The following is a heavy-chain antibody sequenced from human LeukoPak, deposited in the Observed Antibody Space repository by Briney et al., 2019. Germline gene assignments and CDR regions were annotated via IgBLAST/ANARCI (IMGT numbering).Heavy chain of an antibody. CDR3: AKTSVPFDY. D-gene: IGHD2-2*01. CDR1: GFTFSSYG. J-gene: IGHJ4*02. Sequence: GRSLRLSCAASGFTFSSYGMHWVRQAPGKGLEWVAVISYDGSNKYYADSVKGRFTISRDNSKNTLYLQMNSLRAEDTAVYYWAKTSVPFDYWGQGTLVTVSS. CDR2: ISYDGSNK. V-gene: IGHV3-30*18.